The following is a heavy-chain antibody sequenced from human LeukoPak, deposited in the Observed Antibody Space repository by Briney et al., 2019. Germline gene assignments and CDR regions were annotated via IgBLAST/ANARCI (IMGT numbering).Heavy chain of an antibody. J-gene: IGHJ3*02. CDR3: ARANSANYYVSSGPLLGDACDI. D-gene: IGHD3-22*01. CDR1: GGSISSYY. CDR2: IYTSGST. Sequence: SETLSLTCTVSGGSISSYYWSWVRQPAGKGLEWIGRIYTSGSTNYNPSLKSRVTMSVDTSKNQFSLKLRSVTAADTAVYYCARANSANYYVSSGPLLGDACDILVEGTMVTVSS. V-gene: IGHV4-4*07.